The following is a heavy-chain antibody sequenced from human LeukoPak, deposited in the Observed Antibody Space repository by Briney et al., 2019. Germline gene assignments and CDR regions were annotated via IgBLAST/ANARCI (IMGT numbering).Heavy chain of an antibody. CDR1: GYTFTSYY. J-gene: IGHJ6*03. V-gene: IGHV1-46*01. CDR2: INPSGGST. Sequence: GASVKVSCKASGYTFTSYYMHWVRQAPGQGLEWMGIINPSGGSTSYAQKFQGRVTMTRDMSTSTVYMELSSLRSEDTAVYYCARGGSSYPGGRYYYYMDVWGKGTTVTISS. CDR3: ARGGSSYPGGRYYYYMDV. D-gene: IGHD6-13*01.